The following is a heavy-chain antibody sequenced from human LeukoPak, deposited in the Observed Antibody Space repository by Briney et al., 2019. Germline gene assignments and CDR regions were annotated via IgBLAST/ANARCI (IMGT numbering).Heavy chain of an antibody. CDR1: GDSINMIVNY. Sequence: SQTLSLTCSVSGDSINMIVNYWSWIRHSPGRGPEWIGYIYKGRSTSYTPSLKNRVTISVDPSKKQFSLILESVTVADTAVYYCARVVVPAAIVYWGQGIPVTVSS. D-gene: IGHD2-15*01. CDR3: ARVVVPAAIVY. V-gene: IGHV4-31*03. CDR2: IYKGRST. J-gene: IGHJ4*02.